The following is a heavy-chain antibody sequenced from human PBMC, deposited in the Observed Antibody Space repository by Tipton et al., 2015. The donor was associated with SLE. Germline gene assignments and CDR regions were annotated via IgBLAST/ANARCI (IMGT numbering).Heavy chain of an antibody. Sequence: SLRLSCAASGFTFSSYWMSWVRQAPGKGLEWVAAIKPDGSEKYFVDSVKGRFTISRDNAKSSLYLQMNNLRAEDTAVYYCGVIYWGQGTLVIVSS. D-gene: IGHD2-21*01. V-gene: IGHV3-7*01. J-gene: IGHJ4*02. CDR2: IKPDGSEK. CDR3: GVIY. CDR1: GFTFSSYW.